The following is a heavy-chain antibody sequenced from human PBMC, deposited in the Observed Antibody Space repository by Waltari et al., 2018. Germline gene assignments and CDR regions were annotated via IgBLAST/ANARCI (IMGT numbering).Heavy chain of an antibody. Sequence: QVELQESGPRLAKPSQTPSLTCSASGDSISSYEWSWIRQPPGKGLEWIGEISYMGRTNYNPSLKSRVTISIDTSKNQFSLRLTSVTAADTAVYFCARRYANAFDIWGPGTILTVSS. CDR3: ARRYANAFDI. V-gene: IGHV4-59*01. D-gene: IGHD3-9*01. CDR1: GDSISSYE. CDR2: ISYMGRT. J-gene: IGHJ3*02.